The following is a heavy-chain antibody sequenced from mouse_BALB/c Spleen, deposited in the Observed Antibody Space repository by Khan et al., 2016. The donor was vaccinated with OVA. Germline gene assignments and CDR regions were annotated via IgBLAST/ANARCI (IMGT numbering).Heavy chain of an antibody. V-gene: IGHV5-6*01. CDR3: ESYLTGSLDY. Sequence: EVELVESGGDLVKPGGSLKLSCAASGFTFSSYSMSWVRQTPAKKLLWVATISSGGDYTYYPDSLKGRFTISRDNARNPLYLQMSTLTSEDTAKYACESYLTGSLDYWGQGTLVTVSA. D-gene: IGHD1-1*01. CDR1: GFTFSSYS. J-gene: IGHJ3*01. CDR2: ISSGGDYT.